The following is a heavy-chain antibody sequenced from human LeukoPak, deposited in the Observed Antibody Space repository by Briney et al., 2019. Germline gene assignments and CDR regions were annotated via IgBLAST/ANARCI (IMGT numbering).Heavy chain of an antibody. D-gene: IGHD5-18*01. CDR1: GYSLTELS. V-gene: IGHV1-24*01. Sequence: ASVKVSCKVSGYSLTELSMHWVRQAPGEGLEWMGGFDPEDGETIYAQKFQGRVTMTRDTSISTAYMELGRLRSDDTAVYYCATLDTAMVFGWFDPWGQGTLVTVSS. J-gene: IGHJ5*02. CDR2: FDPEDGET. CDR3: ATLDTAMVFGWFDP.